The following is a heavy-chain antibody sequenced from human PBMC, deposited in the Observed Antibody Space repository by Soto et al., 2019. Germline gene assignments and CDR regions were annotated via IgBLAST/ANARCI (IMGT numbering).Heavy chain of an antibody. CDR3: ARAQWLVLDY. V-gene: IGHV4-30-2*01. CDR1: GGSISSGGYS. Sequence: TLSLTCTASGGSISSGGYSWGWIRQPPGKGLEWIGYIYHNGSTYYNPSLKSRVTISLDRSKNHFSLKLSSVSAADTAVYYCARAQWLVLDYWGQGTLVTVSS. D-gene: IGHD6-19*01. CDR2: IYHNGST. J-gene: IGHJ4*02.